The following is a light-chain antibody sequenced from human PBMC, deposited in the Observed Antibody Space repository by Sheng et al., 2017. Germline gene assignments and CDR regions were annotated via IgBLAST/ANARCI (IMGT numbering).Light chain of an antibody. Sequence: DIQMTLSPSTLSASVGDRVTITCRASQGMYNYLAWYQQKPGKVPKLLICDASTLQSGVPSRFSGGVSGTDFTLSISSLQPEDVATYYCQKYNSAPWTFGQGTEGGKSN. CDR1: QGMYNY. CDR2: DAS. J-gene: IGKJ1*01. CDR3: QKYNSAPWT. V-gene: IGKV1-27*01.